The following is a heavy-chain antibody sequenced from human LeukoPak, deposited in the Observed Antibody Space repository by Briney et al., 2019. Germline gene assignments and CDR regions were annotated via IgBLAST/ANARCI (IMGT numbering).Heavy chain of an antibody. J-gene: IGHJ4*02. Sequence: GASVKVSCKASGYTFTGYYMHWVRQAPGQGLEWMGWINPNSGGTNYAQKFQGRVTMTTDESTSTAYMELSSLRSEDTAVYYCAREAPPPYCSSTSCPFDYWGQGTLVTVSS. CDR3: AREAPPPYCSSTSCPFDY. D-gene: IGHD2-2*01. CDR2: INPNSGGT. V-gene: IGHV1-2*02. CDR1: GYTFTGYY.